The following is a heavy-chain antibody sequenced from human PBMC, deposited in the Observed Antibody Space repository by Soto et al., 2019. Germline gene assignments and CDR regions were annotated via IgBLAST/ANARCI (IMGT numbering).Heavy chain of an antibody. CDR3: ARSRITMVRGVVYYYYGMDV. CDR1: GVSISSGGYS. Sequence: SETLSLTCAVSGVSISSGGYSWSWIRQPPGKGLEWIGYIYHSGSTYYNPSLKSRVTISVDRSKNQFSLKLSSVTAADTAVYYCARSRITMVRGVVYYYYGMDVWGQGTTVTVSS. J-gene: IGHJ6*02. CDR2: IYHSGST. V-gene: IGHV4-30-2*01. D-gene: IGHD3-10*01.